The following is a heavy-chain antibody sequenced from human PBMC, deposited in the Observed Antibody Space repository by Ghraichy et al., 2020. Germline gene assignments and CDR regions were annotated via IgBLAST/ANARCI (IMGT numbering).Heavy chain of an antibody. CDR1: GFTFSDHY. Sequence: GGSLRLSCAASGFTFSDHYMDWVRQAPGKGLEWVGRTRNKANSYTTEYAASVKGRFTISRDDSKNSLYLQMNSLKTEDTAVYYCARVSRDGYNWGQGTLVTVSS. CDR2: TRNKANSYTT. V-gene: IGHV3-72*01. J-gene: IGHJ4*02. D-gene: IGHD5-24*01. CDR3: ARVSRDGYN.